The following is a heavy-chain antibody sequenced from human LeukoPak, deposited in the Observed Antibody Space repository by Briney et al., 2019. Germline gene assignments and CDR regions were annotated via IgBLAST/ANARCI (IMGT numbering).Heavy chain of an antibody. CDR2: INSNSGGT. D-gene: IGHD3-22*01. V-gene: IGHV1-2*02. CDR3: ASSVVNFYYYYYMDV. J-gene: IGHJ6*03. CDR1: GHTFTGYY. Sequence: VSVKVSCKASGHTFTGYYIHWVRQAPGQGLEWMGWINSNSGGTNYAQKFQGRVTMTRDTSISTAYMELSRLRSDDTAVYYCASSVVNFYYYYYMDVWGKGTTVTVSS.